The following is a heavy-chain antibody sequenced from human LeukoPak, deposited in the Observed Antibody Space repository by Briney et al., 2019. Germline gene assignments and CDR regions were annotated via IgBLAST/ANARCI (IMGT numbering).Heavy chain of an antibody. J-gene: IGHJ4*02. CDR1: GFTFGNYA. CDR3: AKDFVVVPGNVNYFDS. D-gene: IGHD2-21*02. Sequence: GGSLRLTCAVPGFTFGNYAMTWVRQAPGKGLEWVSAISGSGDNTHYADSVKGRFTVSRDNSKNTLYVQMKSLRAEDTAVYYCAKDFVVVPGNVNYFDSWGQGTLVTVSS. V-gene: IGHV3-23*01. CDR2: ISGSGDNT.